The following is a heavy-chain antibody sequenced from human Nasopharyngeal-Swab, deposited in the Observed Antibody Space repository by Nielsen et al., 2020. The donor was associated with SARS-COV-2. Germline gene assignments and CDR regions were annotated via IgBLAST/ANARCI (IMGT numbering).Heavy chain of an antibody. J-gene: IGHJ6*03. Sequence: TLSLTCALSGGSTSSYSWSWIRLPPGKGLEWIGYIYYSGSTNYSPSLKSRVTISVDTSKNQFSLKLNSVTAADTAVYYCARTAGYYYMDVWGKGTTVTVAS. CDR3: ARTAGYYYMDV. V-gene: IGHV4-59*01. CDR1: GGSTSSYS. CDR2: IYYSGST. D-gene: IGHD6-13*01.